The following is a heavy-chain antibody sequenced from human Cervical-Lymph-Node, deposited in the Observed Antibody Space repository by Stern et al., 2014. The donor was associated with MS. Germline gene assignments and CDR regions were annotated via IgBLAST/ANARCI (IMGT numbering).Heavy chain of an antibody. J-gene: IGHJ4*02. Sequence: QLVESGAEVKKPGSSVKVSCKASGYTFTSYYMHWVRQAPGQGLEWMGIINPSGGSTRYAQKFQGRVTMTRDTSTSTVYMELSSLRSEDTAVYYCARDHPPAAGTSTFVDYWGQGTLVTVSS. CDR1: GYTFTSYY. D-gene: IGHD6-13*01. CDR3: ARDHPPAAGTSTFVDY. CDR2: INPSGGST. V-gene: IGHV1-46*01.